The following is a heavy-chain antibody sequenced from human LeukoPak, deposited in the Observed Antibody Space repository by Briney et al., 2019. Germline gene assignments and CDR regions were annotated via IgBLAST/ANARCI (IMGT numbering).Heavy chain of an antibody. Sequence: GGSLRLSCAASGFTFSSYGMSWVRQAPGKGLEWVSTISGSGYNTYYADPVKGRFTISRDNSANTLYLQMNSLRAEDTALYYCAKHSGSYFIYYIDSWGQGTLVTVSS. CDR3: AKHSGSYFIYYIDS. V-gene: IGHV3-23*01. CDR1: GFTFSSYG. CDR2: ISGSGYNT. J-gene: IGHJ4*02. D-gene: IGHD1-26*01.